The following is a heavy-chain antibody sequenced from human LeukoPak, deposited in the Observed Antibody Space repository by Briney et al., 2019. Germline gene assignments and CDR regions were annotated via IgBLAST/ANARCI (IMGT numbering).Heavy chain of an antibody. D-gene: IGHD6-13*01. CDR2: ISSSSSYI. J-gene: IGHJ5*02. Sequence: GGSLRLSCAASGFTFSSYTMNWVRQAPGKGLEWVSSISSSSSYIYYADSVKGRFTISRDNAKNSLYLQMNSLRAEDTAVYYCARASYSSSAFDPWGQGTLVTVSS. V-gene: IGHV3-21*01. CDR3: ARASYSSSAFDP. CDR1: GFTFSSYT.